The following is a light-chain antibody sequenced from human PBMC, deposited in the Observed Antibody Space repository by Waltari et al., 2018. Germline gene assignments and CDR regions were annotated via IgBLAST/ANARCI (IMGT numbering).Light chain of an antibody. CDR2: VNSDGSH. Sequence: QLVLTQSPSASASLGASVRLTCTLSSGPNSNIIAWLQQQQGKGPRYLIKVNSDGSHRKGDESPDRFSCSSSRAERYLTISILQSDDEADYYCETGGHGTWVFGGGTKLTVL. CDR3: ETGGHGTWV. V-gene: IGLV4-69*01. CDR1: SGPNSNI. J-gene: IGLJ3*02.